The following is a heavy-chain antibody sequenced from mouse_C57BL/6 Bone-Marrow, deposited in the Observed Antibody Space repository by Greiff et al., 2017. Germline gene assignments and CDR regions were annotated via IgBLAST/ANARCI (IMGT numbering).Heavy chain of an antibody. CDR1: GFTFSDYG. J-gene: IGHJ4*01. CDR2: ISSGSSTL. D-gene: IGHD1-1*01. V-gene: IGHV5-17*01. Sequence: EVMLVESGGGLVKPGGSLKLSCAASGFTFSDYGMHWVRQAPEKGLEWVAYISSGSSTLYSADTVKGRFPISRYNAKNTLFLQMTSLRSEDTAMCYCASGAVVAKDAMDYWCQVTSVTVSS. CDR3: ASGAVVAKDAMDY.